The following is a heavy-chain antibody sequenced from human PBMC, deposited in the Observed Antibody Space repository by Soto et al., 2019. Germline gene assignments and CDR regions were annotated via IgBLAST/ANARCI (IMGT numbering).Heavy chain of an antibody. CDR3: VRDGVGTTTYFGYFDY. D-gene: IGHD1-26*01. J-gene: IGHJ4*02. CDR2: IRFDGSNT. Sequence: GGSLRLSCAASAVTFTGFGMHWVRQAPGKGLERVAVIRFDGSNTYYADSVKGRFTISRDNPKNMLYLQMNSLRAEDTAIYYCVRDGVGTTTYFGYFDYWGLGTLVTVSS. CDR1: AVTFTGFG. V-gene: IGHV3-33*01.